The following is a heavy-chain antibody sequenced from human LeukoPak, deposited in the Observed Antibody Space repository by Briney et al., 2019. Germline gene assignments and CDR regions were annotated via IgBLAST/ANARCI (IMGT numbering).Heavy chain of an antibody. CDR1: GGSFSGYY. Sequence: SETLSLTCAVYGGSFSGYYWSWIRQPPGKGLEWIGEINHSGSTNYNPSLKSRVTISVDTSKNQFSLKLSSVTAADTAVYYCARSIAGGGVSNFDYWGQGTLVTVSS. CDR3: ARSIAGGGVSNFDY. D-gene: IGHD6-6*01. J-gene: IGHJ4*02. CDR2: INHSGST. V-gene: IGHV4-34*01.